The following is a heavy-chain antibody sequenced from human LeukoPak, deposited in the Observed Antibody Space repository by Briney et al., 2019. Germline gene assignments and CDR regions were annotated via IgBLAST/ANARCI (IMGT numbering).Heavy chain of an antibody. CDR2: ISYDGSNK. CDR3: ARGPGPFIAAAGTLEVSGEFDY. V-gene: IGHV3-30*03. D-gene: IGHD6-13*01. Sequence: GGSLRLSCAASGFTFSSYGMHWVRQAPGKGLEWVAVISYDGSNKYYADSVKGRFTISRDNSKNTLYLQMNSLRADDTAVYYCARGPGPFIAAAGTLEVSGEFDYWGQGTLVTVSS. CDR1: GFTFSSYG. J-gene: IGHJ4*02.